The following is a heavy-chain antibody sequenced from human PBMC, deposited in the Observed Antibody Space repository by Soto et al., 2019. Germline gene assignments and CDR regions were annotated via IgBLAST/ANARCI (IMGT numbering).Heavy chain of an antibody. Sequence: EDLLLESGGGLVQPGGSLRLSCAASGFAFNSYAMTWVRQTPGKGLEWVATITGTSFSTNYADSVKGRFTISRDNSNNTLYLQMNSLRADDTAVYYCAKAYGSGTLYLDLWGKGATVTVSS. CDR2: ITGTSFST. J-gene: IGHJ6*04. CDR3: AKAYGSGTLYLDL. D-gene: IGHD3-10*01. CDR1: GFAFNSYA. V-gene: IGHV3-23*01.